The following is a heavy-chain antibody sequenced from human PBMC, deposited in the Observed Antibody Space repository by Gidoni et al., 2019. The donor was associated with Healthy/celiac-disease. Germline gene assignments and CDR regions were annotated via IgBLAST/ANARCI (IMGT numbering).Heavy chain of an antibody. CDR3: AKGLHLGELFDY. Sequence: EVQLLESGGGWVQPGGSRRLACAASGFTFRSSAMSWVRHAPGKGLEWVSAISGSGGRTYYADSVQGRFTISRDNSKNTLYLQMHRLRAEDTAVYYCAKGLHLGELFDYWGQGTLVTVSS. CDR2: ISGSGGRT. D-gene: IGHD3-16*01. CDR1: GFTFRSSA. J-gene: IGHJ4*02. V-gene: IGHV3-23*01.